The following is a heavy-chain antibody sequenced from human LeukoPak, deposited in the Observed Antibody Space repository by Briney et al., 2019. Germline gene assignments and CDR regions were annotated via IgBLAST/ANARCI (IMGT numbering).Heavy chain of an antibody. J-gene: IGHJ4*02. CDR1: GGTFSSYA. D-gene: IGHD6-13*01. Sequence: SVEVSCKASGGTFSSYAISWVRQAPGQGLEWMGRIIPIFGTANYAQKFQGRVTITTDESTGTAYMELSGLRSEDTAVYYCARSPPYSSSLSFDYWGQGTLVTVSS. CDR2: IIPIFGTA. V-gene: IGHV1-69*05. CDR3: ARSPPYSSSLSFDY.